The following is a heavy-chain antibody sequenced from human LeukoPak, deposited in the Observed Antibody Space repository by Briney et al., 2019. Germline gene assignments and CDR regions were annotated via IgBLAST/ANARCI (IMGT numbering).Heavy chain of an antibody. Sequence: GGSLRLSCAASGFTFSIYWIHWVRHSPGKGLVWLSGIKSNGGSTNYADSVKGRFTVSRDNSKSTLYLQMNSLRAEDTALYYCAKWGDYDVLTGYYVPDYWGQGTLVTVSS. CDR2: IKSNGGST. J-gene: IGHJ4*02. D-gene: IGHD3-9*01. CDR1: GFTFSIYW. V-gene: IGHV3-74*01. CDR3: AKWGDYDVLTGYYVPDY.